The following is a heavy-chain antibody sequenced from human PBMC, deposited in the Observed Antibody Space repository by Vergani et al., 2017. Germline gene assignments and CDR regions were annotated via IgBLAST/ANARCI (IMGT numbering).Heavy chain of an antibody. Sequence: VQLVESGGGLVQPGRSLRLSCAASGFTFDDYAMHWVRQAPGKGLEWVAVISYDGSNKYYADSVKGRFTISRDNAKNSLYLQMNSLRAEDTAVYYCARDNNGFDYWGQGTLVTVSS. CDR3: ARDNNGFDY. CDR2: ISYDGSNK. J-gene: IGHJ4*02. D-gene: IGHD2-8*01. V-gene: IGHV3-30*03. CDR1: GFTFDDYA.